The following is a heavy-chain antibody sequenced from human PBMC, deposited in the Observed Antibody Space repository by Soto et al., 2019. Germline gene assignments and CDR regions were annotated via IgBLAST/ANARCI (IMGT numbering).Heavy chain of an antibody. CDR1: GGSISSGGYY. CDR2: IYYSGST. Sequence: TLSLTCTVSGGSISSGGYYWSWIRQHPGKGLEWIGYIYYSGSTYYNPSLKSRVTISVDTSKNQFSLKLSSVTAADTAVYYCARSNYYDSSGYYPSEIDYWGQGTLVTVSS. D-gene: IGHD3-22*01. V-gene: IGHV4-31*03. J-gene: IGHJ4*02. CDR3: ARSNYYDSSGYYPSEIDY.